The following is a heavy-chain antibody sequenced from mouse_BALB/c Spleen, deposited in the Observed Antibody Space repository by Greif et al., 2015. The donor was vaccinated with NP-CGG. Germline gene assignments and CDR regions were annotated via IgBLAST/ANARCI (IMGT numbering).Heavy chain of an antibody. CDR2: INPSTGYT. CDR1: GYTFTSYW. CDR3: ARRAYFDY. Sequence: VQLQQSGAELAKPGASVKMSCKASGYTFTSYWMHWVKQRPGQGLEWIGYINPSTGYTEYNQKFKDKATLTADKSSSTAYMQLSSLTSEDSAVYYCARRAYFDYWGQGTTLTVSS. J-gene: IGHJ2*01. V-gene: IGHV1-7*01. D-gene: IGHD3-1*01.